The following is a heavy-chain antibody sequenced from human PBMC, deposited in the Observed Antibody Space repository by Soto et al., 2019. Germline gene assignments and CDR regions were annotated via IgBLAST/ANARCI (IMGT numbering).Heavy chain of an antibody. CDR2: ISANNGGT. D-gene: IGHD1-26*01. V-gene: IGHV1-2*06. Sequence: GPSVKVSCKASGYTFTGYYMHWVRQAPGQGLEWMGRISANNGGTNYAQKLQGRVTMTTDTSTSTAYMELRSLRSDDTAVYYCARVVGALGHWFDPWGQGTLVTVSS. CDR3: ARVVGALGHWFDP. CDR1: GYTFTGYY. J-gene: IGHJ5*02.